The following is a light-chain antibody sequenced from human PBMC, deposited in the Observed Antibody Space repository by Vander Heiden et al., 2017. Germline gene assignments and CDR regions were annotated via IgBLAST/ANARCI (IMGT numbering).Light chain of an antibody. Sequence: ELVLTQSPATLSLSPGQSATLSCRASQSVNSYLAWYQQKPGQAPRLLIYDASNRATGIPARFSGSGSGTDFTLTISSLEPEDFAVYYCQQRSNWPPFTFGPGTKVDIK. CDR2: DAS. CDR1: QSVNSY. J-gene: IGKJ3*01. CDR3: QQRSNWPPFT. V-gene: IGKV3-11*01.